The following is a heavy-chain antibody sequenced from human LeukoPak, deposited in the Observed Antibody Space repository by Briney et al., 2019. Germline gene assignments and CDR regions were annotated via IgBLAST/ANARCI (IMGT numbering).Heavy chain of an antibody. CDR2: INHSGST. CDR3: ARGRRGYYFDY. D-gene: IGHD1-26*01. J-gene: IGHJ4*02. V-gene: IGHV4-34*01. Sequence: PSETLSLTCAVYGGSFSGYYWSWIRQPPGKGLEWIGEINHSGSTNYNPSLKSRVTLSVDTSKNQFSLKLSSVTAADTAVYYCARGRRGYYFDYWGQGTLVTVSS. CDR1: GGSFSGYY.